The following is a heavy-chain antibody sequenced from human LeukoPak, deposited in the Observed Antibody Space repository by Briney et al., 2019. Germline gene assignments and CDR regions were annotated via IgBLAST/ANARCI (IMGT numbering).Heavy chain of an antibody. D-gene: IGHD2-15*01. CDR3: ARVGAAYCSGGSCHYYYYYGMDV. CDR1: GFTFSSYS. V-gene: IGHV3-21*01. Sequence: PGGSLRLSCAASGFTFSSYSMNWVRQAPGKGLEWVSSISSSSSYIYYADSVKGRFTISRDNAKNSLYLQMNSLRAEDTAVYYCARVGAAYCSGGSCHYYYYYGMDVWGQGTTVTVSS. J-gene: IGHJ6*02. CDR2: ISSSSSYI.